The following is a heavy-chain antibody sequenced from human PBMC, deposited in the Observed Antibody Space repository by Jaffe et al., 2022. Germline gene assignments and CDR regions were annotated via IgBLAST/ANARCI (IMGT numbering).Heavy chain of an antibody. CDR2: INPNSGGT. Sequence: QVQLVQSGAEVKKPGASVKVSCKASGYTFTGYYMHWVRQAPGQGLEWMGWINPNSGGTNYAQKFQGRVTMTRDTSISTAYMELSRLRSDDTAVYYCARVRYGDYEGVYSAFDIWGQGTMVTVSS. D-gene: IGHD4-17*01. CDR3: ARVRYGDYEGVYSAFDI. J-gene: IGHJ3*02. V-gene: IGHV1-2*02. CDR1: GYTFTGYY.